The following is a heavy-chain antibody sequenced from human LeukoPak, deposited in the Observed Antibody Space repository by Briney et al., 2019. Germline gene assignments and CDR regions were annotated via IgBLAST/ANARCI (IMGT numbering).Heavy chain of an antibody. D-gene: IGHD6-6*01. Sequence: GGPVRLSCAASGFTFSRYWVHGLRHAPGKGLVWVSRINSGGSSTRSADPVKGRLTISRDNPKNTLYLQMNSLRAEDTAVYYCARRRGVGSSSYNWFEPWGQGTLVTVSS. CDR2: INSGGSST. CDR3: ARRRGVGSSSYNWFEP. V-gene: IGHV3-74*01. CDR1: GFTFSRYW. J-gene: IGHJ5*02.